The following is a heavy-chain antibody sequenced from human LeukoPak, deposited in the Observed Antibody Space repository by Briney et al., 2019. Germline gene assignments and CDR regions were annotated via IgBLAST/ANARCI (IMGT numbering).Heavy chain of an antibody. CDR1: GFTFDDYA. CDR3: AKASSGWGSDY. D-gene: IGHD6-19*01. J-gene: IGHJ4*02. V-gene: IGHV3-43*02. CDR2: ISGDGGST. Sequence: PGGSLRLSCAASGFTFDDYAMHWVRQAPGKGLEWVSLISGDGGSTYYADSVKGRFTISRDNSKNSLYLQMNSLRTEDTALYYYAKASSGWGSDYWGQGTLVTVSS.